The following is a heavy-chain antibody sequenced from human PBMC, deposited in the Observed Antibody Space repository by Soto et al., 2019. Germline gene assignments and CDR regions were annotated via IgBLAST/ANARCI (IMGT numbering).Heavy chain of an antibody. V-gene: IGHV3-73*01. J-gene: IGHJ5*02. CDR3: ASRDYSNYDPFDP. D-gene: IGHD4-4*01. CDR2: IRSKANSYAT. Sequence: GGSLRLSCAVSGFTFSGSAMHWVRQASGKGLEWVGRIRSKANSYATAYAASVKGRFTISRDDSKNTAYLQMNSLKTEDTAVYYCASRDYSNYDPFDPWGQGTLVTVSS. CDR1: GFTFSGSA.